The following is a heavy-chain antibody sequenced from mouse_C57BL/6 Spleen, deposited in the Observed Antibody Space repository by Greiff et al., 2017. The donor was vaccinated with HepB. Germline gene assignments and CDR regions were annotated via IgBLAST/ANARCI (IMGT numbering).Heavy chain of an antibody. Sequence: EVQGVESGPGLVKPSQSLSLTCTVTGYSITSGYGWNWIRQFPGNKLEWMGYISYSGSTNYNPSLKSRISITRDTSKNQFFLQLNSVTTEETATYYCARTARIKYWGQGTTLTVSS. V-gene: IGHV3-2*02. J-gene: IGHJ2*01. D-gene: IGHD1-2*01. CDR3: ARTARIKY. CDR2: ISYSGST. CDR1: GYSITSGYG.